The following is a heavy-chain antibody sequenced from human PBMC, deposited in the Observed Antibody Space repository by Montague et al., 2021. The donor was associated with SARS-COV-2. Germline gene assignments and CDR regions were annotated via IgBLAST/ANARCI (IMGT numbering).Heavy chain of an antibody. CDR2: ISYDGSNK. CDR3: ARDNYDYVWGSYRYIY. V-gene: IGHV3-30*04. CDR1: GFTFSSYA. J-gene: IGHJ4*02. D-gene: IGHD3-16*02. Sequence: SLRLSCAASGFTFSSYAMHWVRHARGQGLEWVAVISYDGSNKYYADSVTGRFTISRDNSKNTLYLQMNSLRAEDTAVYYCARDNYDYVWGSYRYIYWGQGTLVTVSP.